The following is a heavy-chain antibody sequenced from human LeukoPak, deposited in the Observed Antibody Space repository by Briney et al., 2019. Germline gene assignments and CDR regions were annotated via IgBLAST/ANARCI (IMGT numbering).Heavy chain of an antibody. V-gene: IGHV1-2*02. CDR2: INPNSGGT. D-gene: IGHD5-18*01. J-gene: IGHJ4*02. CDR1: GYTFTGYY. CDR3: ARVRLPTYYFEY. Sequence: ASVTVSCTASGYTFTGYYMHWVRQAPGQGLEWMGWINPNSGGTNYAQKFQGRVTMTRDTSISTAYMELSRLRSDDTAVYYCARVRLPTYYFEYWGQGTLVTVSS.